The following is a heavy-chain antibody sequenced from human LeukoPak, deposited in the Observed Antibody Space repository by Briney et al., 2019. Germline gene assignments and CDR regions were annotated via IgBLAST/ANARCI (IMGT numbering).Heavy chain of an antibody. CDR1: GFTFSDHF. Sequence: GGSLRLSCAASGFTFSDHFMDWVRQAPGKGLEWVGRSKNKADSYATYSAASVKGRFTISRDDSKNSLSLQMNSLKTEDTAIYFCAACPYTSGACDYWGRGTLVTVSS. D-gene: IGHD6-25*01. J-gene: IGHJ4*02. CDR3: AACPYTSGACDY. CDR2: SKNKADSYAT. V-gene: IGHV3-72*01.